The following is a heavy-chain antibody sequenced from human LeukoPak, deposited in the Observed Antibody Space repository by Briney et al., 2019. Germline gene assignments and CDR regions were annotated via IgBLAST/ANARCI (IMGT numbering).Heavy chain of an antibody. CDR2: IYYSGST. V-gene: IGHV4-59*01. D-gene: IGHD3-10*01. Sequence: SETLSLTCTASGGSFSSYYWSWIRQPPGKGLEWIGYIYYSGSTNYNPSLESRVTISVDTSKNQFSLKLSSVTAADTALYYCARGIVVRGSYYYGMDVWGQGTTVTVSS. CDR1: GGSFSSYY. J-gene: IGHJ6*02. CDR3: ARGIVVRGSYYYGMDV.